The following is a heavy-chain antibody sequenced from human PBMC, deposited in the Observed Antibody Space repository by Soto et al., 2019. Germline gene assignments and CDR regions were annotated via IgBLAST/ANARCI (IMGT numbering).Heavy chain of an antibody. CDR2: IYFNGST. D-gene: IGHD2-2*01. CDR1: GASSSSRSYY. V-gene: IGHV4-39*01. CDR3: ASTGYASDFRVHIYY. J-gene: IGHJ4*02. Sequence: QLQLQESGPGLVKPSETPSLTCTVSGASSSSRSYYWGWIRQPPGMGLEYIATIYFNGSTYYNSSLKSRITISVDMSKNQFSLKVNSVTAADTAVYFCASTGYASDFRVHIYYWGQGTLLTVSS.